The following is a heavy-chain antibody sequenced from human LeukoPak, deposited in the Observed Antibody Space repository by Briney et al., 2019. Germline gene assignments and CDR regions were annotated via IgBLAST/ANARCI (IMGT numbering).Heavy chain of an antibody. CDR3: ARPLGDGYNLVY. J-gene: IGHJ4*02. V-gene: IGHV3-30-3*01. CDR1: GFTFSSYA. D-gene: IGHD5-12*01. Sequence: PGRSLRLSCAASGFTFSSYAMHWVRQAPGKGLEWVAVISYDGSNKYYADSVKGRFTISRDNAKNTLYLQMNSLRAEDTAVYYCARPLGDGYNLVYWGQGTLVTVSS. CDR2: ISYDGSNK.